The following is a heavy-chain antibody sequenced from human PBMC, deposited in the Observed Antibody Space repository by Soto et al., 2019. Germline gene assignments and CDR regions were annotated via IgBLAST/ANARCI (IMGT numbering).Heavy chain of an antibody. J-gene: IGHJ6*02. CDR2: IYWDDDK. D-gene: IGHD5-18*01. V-gene: IGHV2-5*02. Sequence: QITLKESGPTLVKPTQTLTLTCTLSGFSISTSGVGVGWIRQPPGKALEWLALIYWDDDKRYSPSLKSRLTNTTDTSKNQVVLTMTHMDPVDTATDYCAHRLDSYGTSPYNGMDVLGQGTTVIVSS. CDR1: GFSISTSGVG. CDR3: AHRLDSYGTSPYNGMDV.